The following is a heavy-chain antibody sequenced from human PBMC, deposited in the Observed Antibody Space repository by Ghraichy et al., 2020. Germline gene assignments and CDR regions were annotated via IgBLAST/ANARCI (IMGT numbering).Heavy chain of an antibody. Sequence: GESLNISCAASGFTFSSYAMHWVRQAPGKGLEWVAVISYDGSNKYYADSVKGRFTISRDNSKNTLYLQMNSLRAEDTAVYYCARDKTPSPPYSSSWYSWFDPWGQGTLVTVSS. V-gene: IGHV3-30-3*01. CDR2: ISYDGSNK. CDR3: ARDKTPSPPYSSSWYSWFDP. D-gene: IGHD6-13*01. J-gene: IGHJ5*02. CDR1: GFTFSSYA.